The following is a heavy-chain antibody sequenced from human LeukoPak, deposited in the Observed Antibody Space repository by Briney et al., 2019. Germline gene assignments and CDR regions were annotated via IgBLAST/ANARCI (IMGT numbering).Heavy chain of an antibody. CDR1: GFTFSSYA. CDR3: AKDRGLRFLEWLPMRGFDY. Sequence: PGGSLRLACAASGFTFSSYAMSWVGQAPGKGLEGVAAISGSGGSTYYADSVKGRFTISRDNSTNTLYLQMNSLRAEDTAVYYCAKDRGLRFLEWLPMRGFDYWGQGTLVTVSS. CDR2: ISGSGGST. J-gene: IGHJ4*02. V-gene: IGHV3-23*01. D-gene: IGHD3-3*01.